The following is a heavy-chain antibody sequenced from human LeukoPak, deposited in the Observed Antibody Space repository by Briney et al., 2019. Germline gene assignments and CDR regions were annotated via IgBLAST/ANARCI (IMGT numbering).Heavy chain of an antibody. CDR3: ARDRTPYYYYYMDV. V-gene: IGHV1-2*02. CDR2: INPNSGGT. CDR1: GYTFTGYY. D-gene: IGHD4-23*01. Sequence: GASVKVSCKASGYTFTGYYMHWVRQAPGQGLEWMGWINPNSGGTNYAQKFQGRVTMTRDTSISTAYMELSRLRSDDTAVYYCARDRTPYYYYYMDVWGKGTTVTVSS. J-gene: IGHJ6*03.